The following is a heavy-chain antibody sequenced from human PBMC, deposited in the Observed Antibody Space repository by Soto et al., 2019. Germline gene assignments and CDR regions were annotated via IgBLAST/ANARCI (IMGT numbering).Heavy chain of an antibody. CDR1: GGSISSYY. CDR3: ARYWVGRHWEYFDY. V-gene: IGHV4-59*01. CDR2: IYYSGST. Sequence: PSETLSLTCTVSGGSISSYYWSWIRQPPGKGLEWIGYIYYSGSTNYNPSLKSRVTISVDTSKNQFSLKLSSVTAADTAVHYCARYWVGRHWEYFDYWGQGTLVTVSS. D-gene: IGHD1-26*01. J-gene: IGHJ4*02.